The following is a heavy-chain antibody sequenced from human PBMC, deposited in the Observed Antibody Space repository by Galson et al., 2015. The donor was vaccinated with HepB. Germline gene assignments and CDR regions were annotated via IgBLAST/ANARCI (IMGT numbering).Heavy chain of an antibody. CDR2: IYSGGTT. V-gene: IGHV3-53*04. CDR3: ASGGPRAYFDF. CDR1: GFTVENSY. J-gene: IGHJ4*02. D-gene: IGHD4-23*01. Sequence: SLRLSCAASGFTVENSYMGWVRQAPGKGLEWVSIIYSGGTTFYGDSVRGRFSISRHNSKNTLDLQMNSLRAEDTAVYYCASGGPRAYFDFWGQGTLVAVSS.